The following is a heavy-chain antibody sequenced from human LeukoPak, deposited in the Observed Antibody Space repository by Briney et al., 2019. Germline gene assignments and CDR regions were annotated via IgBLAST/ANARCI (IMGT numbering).Heavy chain of an antibody. J-gene: IGHJ4*02. CDR1: GFTVSSNY. V-gene: IGHV3-53*01. D-gene: IGHD5/OR15-5a*01. Sequence: GGSLRLSCAASGFTVSSNYMNWVRQAPGKGLEWVSVIYSGGSTYYADSVKGRFTISGDNSKNTLYLQMNSLRAEDTAVYYCAIASNSVDGGYWGQGTLVTVSS. CDR3: AIASNSVDGGY. CDR2: IYSGGST.